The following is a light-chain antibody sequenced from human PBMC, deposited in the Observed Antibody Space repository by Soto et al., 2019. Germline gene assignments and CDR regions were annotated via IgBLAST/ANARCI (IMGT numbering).Light chain of an antibody. V-gene: IGKV3-11*01. CDR2: DAS. CDR3: QQRSNWPIN. J-gene: IGKJ5*01. CDR1: QSVSGY. Sequence: EIVLTHSPATLSLSPWERATLSCRASQSVSGYLAWYQQKPGQAPRLLIYDASNRATGIPARFSGSGSGTDFTLTISSLEPEDFAVYYCQQRSNWPINFGQGTRLEIK.